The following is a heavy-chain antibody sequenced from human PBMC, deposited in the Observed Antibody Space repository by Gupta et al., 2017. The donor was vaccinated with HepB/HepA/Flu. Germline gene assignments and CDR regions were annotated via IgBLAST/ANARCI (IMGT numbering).Heavy chain of an antibody. CDR3: ARGSSIAAREYYGMDV. V-gene: IGHV3-30-3*01. Sequence: PGKGLEWVAVISYDGSNKYYADSVKGRFTISRDNSKNTLYLQMNSLRAEDTAVYYCARGSSIAAREYYGMDVWGQGTTVTVSS. J-gene: IGHJ6*02. CDR2: ISYDGSNK. D-gene: IGHD6-6*01.